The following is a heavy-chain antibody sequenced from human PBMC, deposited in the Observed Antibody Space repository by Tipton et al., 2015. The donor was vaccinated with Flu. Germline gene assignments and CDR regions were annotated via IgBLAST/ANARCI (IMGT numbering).Heavy chain of an antibody. J-gene: IGHJ4*02. CDR1: GFTFSSYT. Sequence: SLRLSCAASGFTFSSYTMNWVRQAPGKGLEWVSSISGSSSHIYYADSVKGRFTIFRDNAKNSLFLQMNSLRAEDTAVYYCARDPGFSSGWYNYFDYWGQGTLVTVSS. CDR2: ISGSSSHI. D-gene: IGHD6-19*01. CDR3: ARDPGFSSGWYNYFDY. V-gene: IGHV3-21*01.